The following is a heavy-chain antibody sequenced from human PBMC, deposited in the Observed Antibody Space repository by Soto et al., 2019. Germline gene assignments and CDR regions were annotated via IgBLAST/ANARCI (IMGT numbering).Heavy chain of an antibody. CDR1: GGTFSSYA. J-gene: IGHJ4*02. CDR2: IIPIFGTA. D-gene: IGHD7-27*01. CDR3: ATGQSSTWTYLGY. Sequence: SVKFSCEASGGTFSSYAIIWLRQAPGQGLEWMGGIIPIFGTANDAQKFQGRVTITADESTSTAYMELSSLRSEDTAVYYCATGQSSTWTYLGYWGQGTLVTVSS. V-gene: IGHV1-69*13.